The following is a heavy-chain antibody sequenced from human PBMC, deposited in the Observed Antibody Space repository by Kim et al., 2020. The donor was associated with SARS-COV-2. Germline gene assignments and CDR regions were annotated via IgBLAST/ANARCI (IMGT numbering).Heavy chain of an antibody. Sequence: DLLKGRFHISRDNPKNTLFLQMNSLRSEDTAIYYWAILSSTYTSDYWGQGTLVTVSS. D-gene: IGHD2-2*01. CDR3: AILSSTYTSDY. J-gene: IGHJ4*02. V-gene: IGHV3-30*04.